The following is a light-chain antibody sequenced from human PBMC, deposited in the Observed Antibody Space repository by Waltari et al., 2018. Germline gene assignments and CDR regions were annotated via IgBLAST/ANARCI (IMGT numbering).Light chain of an antibody. CDR2: VAS. CDR3: QEFYGSLSRT. V-gene: IGKV1-NL1*01. J-gene: IGKJ4*01. Sequence: DIQMTQSPSSLSASVGDTITITCRASQDIGTSLAWYQQKPGEAPKLLVFVASRLQGGVPSRFSVNGSGTDFSLTIRSLQPEDFTTYYCQEFYGSLSRTFGGGTKVDIK. CDR1: QDIGTS.